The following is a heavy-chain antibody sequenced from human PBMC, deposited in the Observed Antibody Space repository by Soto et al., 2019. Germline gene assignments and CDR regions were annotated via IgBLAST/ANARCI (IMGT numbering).Heavy chain of an antibody. CDR2: MNPNSGNT. J-gene: IGHJ6*02. CDR3: ARGPTYYDFWSGYYQKQGMDV. Sequence: QVQLVQSGAEVKKPGASVKVSCKASGYTFTSYDINWVRQATGQGLEWMGWMNPNSGNTGYAQKFQGRVTMTRNTSISTAYMELSSLRSEDTPVYYCARGPTYYDFWSGYYQKQGMDVWGQGTTVTVSS. V-gene: IGHV1-8*01. CDR1: GYTFTSYD. D-gene: IGHD3-3*01.